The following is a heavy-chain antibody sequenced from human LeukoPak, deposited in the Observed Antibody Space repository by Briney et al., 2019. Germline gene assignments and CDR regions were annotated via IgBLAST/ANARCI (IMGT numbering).Heavy chain of an antibody. CDR2: IKSKTDGGTT. D-gene: IGHD4-17*01. CDR1: GFPFSNAW. Sequence: PGGSLRLSCAASGFPFSNAWMSWVRQAPGKGLEWVGRIKSKTDGGTTDYAAPVKGRFTISRDDSKNTLYLQMNSLKTEDTAVYYCTTAPYYTTDYGDYYYYYGMDVWGQGTTVTVSS. CDR3: TTAPYYTTDYGDYYYYYGMDV. V-gene: IGHV3-15*01. J-gene: IGHJ6*02.